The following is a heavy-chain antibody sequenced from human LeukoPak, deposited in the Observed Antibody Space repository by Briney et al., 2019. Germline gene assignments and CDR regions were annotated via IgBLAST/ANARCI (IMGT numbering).Heavy chain of an antibody. CDR2: IYYSGST. D-gene: IGHD5-18*01. J-gene: IGHJ3*02. V-gene: IGHV4-59*08. Sequence: SENLSLTCTVSGGSISRYYWSWIRQPPGKGLEWIGYIYYSGSTDYNPSLKSRVTISVDTSKNQFSLKLTSVTAADTAVYYCARPGVGSGRYGAFDIWGQGTMVTVSS. CDR3: ARPGVGSGRYGAFDI. CDR1: GGSISRYY.